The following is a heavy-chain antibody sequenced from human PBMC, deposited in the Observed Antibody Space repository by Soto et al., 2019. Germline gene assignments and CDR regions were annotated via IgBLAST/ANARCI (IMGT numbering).Heavy chain of an antibody. CDR1: GGSFSGYY. Sequence: QVQLQQWGAGLLKPSETLSLTCAVYGGSFSGYYWSWIRQPPGKGLEWIGEINHSGSTNYNPSLNSRVTISVDTSKNQFSLKLSSVTAADTAVYYCARGLLRFLEWYNFVWFAPWGQGTLVTVSS. V-gene: IGHV4-34*01. CDR2: INHSGST. CDR3: ARGLLRFLEWYNFVWFAP. J-gene: IGHJ5*02. D-gene: IGHD3-3*01.